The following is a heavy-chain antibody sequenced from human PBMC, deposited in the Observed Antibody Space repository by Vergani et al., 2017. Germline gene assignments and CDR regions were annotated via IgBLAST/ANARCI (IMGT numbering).Heavy chain of an antibody. CDR1: GFTFSSYA. D-gene: IGHD4-17*01. J-gene: IGHJ6*03. CDR3: AKGGTAVSPRTYYYYYRDV. V-gene: IGHV3-23*04. CDR2: ISGSGGST. Sequence: VQLVEAGGGLVQPGGSLRLSCAASGFTFSSYAMSWVRQAPGKGLEWVSAISGSGGSTYYADSVKGRFTISRDNSKNTLYLQMNSLRAEDTAVYYCAKGGTAVSPRTYYYYYRDVWGKGTTVTVSS.